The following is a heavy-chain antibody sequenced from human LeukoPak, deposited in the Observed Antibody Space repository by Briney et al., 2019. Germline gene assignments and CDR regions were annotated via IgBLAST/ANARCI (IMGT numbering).Heavy chain of an antibody. V-gene: IGHV3-23*01. J-gene: IGHJ4*02. CDR2: LSGTGGST. Sequence: GGSLRLSCAASGFTFSNYAMSWVRQAPGKGLEWVSTLSGTGGSTYYADSVKGRFTISRDNSRNTMYLQMNSLRAEDTAVYYCAKEFDSGGYGANFDSWGQGTLVTVSS. CDR3: AKEFDSGGYGANFDS. CDR1: GFTFSNYA. D-gene: IGHD3-10*01.